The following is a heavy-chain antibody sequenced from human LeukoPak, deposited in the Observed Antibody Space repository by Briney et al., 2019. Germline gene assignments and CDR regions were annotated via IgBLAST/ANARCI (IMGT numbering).Heavy chain of an antibody. V-gene: IGHV1-2*02. CDR3: ARGGPYYYDSSGYSDY. J-gene: IGHJ4*02. Sequence: GASVKVSCKTSGYTFTEYYIHWVRQAPGQGLEWMGWINPNSGGTNYAQNFQGRVTMTRDTSISTAYMELSRLRSGDTAVYYCARGGPYYYDSSGYSDYWGQGTLVTVSS. CDR2: INPNSGGT. D-gene: IGHD3-22*01. CDR1: GYTFTEYY.